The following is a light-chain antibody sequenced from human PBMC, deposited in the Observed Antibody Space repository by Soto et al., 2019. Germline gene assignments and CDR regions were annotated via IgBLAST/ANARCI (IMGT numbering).Light chain of an antibody. Sequence: DLQMTQSPSSVSASVGDRVTITCRASQNINSWLAWYQQKPGKAPKLLIYGASSLHSGVPSRFSGSGSGTDFTLTINSLQPEDFATYYCQQANSFPPWTFGQGDQGGNQT. CDR2: GAS. J-gene: IGKJ1*01. V-gene: IGKV1-12*01. CDR3: QQANSFPPWT. CDR1: QNINSW.